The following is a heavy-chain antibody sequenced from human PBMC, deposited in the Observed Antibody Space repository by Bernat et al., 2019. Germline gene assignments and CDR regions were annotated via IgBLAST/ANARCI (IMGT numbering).Heavy chain of an antibody. D-gene: IGHD2-15*01. CDR3: ARGGLVVLAPADY. V-gene: IGHV3-64*01. Sequence: EVQLVESGGGLVQPGRSLRLSCTASGFTFTNYAMHWVRQAPGKGLEFVSVISSFGSSISYANSVKGRFTISRDNSKNSLYLQMGSLRAEDMAVYFCARGGLVVLAPADYWGQGTLVTVSS. CDR2: ISSFGSSI. J-gene: IGHJ4*02. CDR1: GFTFTNYA.